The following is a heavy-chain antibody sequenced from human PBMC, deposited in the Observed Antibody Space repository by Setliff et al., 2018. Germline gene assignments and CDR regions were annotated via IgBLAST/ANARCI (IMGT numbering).Heavy chain of an antibody. V-gene: IGHV5-51*01. CDR3: ARGDSGYDSGDY. Sequence: GESLKISCATSGYNFNSHWIAWVRQVPGGGLEWMGLIFPADSETRYSPSFQGQFTMSVDTSINTAYLQWSSLKASDTAMYYGARGDSGYDSGDYWGQGTLVTVSS. CDR2: IFPADSET. D-gene: IGHD5-12*01. J-gene: IGHJ4*02. CDR1: GYNFNSHW.